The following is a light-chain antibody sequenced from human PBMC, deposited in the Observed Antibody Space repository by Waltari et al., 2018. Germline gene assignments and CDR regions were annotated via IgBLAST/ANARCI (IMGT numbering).Light chain of an antibody. J-gene: IGKJ1*01. Sequence: EIVLTQSPGTLSLSPGERATLSCRASQSITSNYLAWYQQKPGQAPRLLIYGASSRATGIPDRFSGSWSGTDFTLTISRLESEDFAVYVCQQYGSSPPTFGQGTKVEIK. V-gene: IGKV3-20*01. CDR3: QQYGSSPPT. CDR1: QSITSNY. CDR2: GAS.